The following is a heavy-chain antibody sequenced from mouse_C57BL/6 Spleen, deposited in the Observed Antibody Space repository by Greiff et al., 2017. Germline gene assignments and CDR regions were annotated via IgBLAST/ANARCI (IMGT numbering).Heavy chain of an antibody. J-gene: IGHJ3*01. Sequence: QVQLKESGPGLVAPSQSLSITCTASGFSLTSYGVSWVRQPPGKGLEWLGVIWGDGSPNYYSALISRLGISKDNSTGQVSLKLNSLQPDDTTTYYCAKWSYDGYYVLFACWGNGPLVTVS. V-gene: IGHV2-3*01. D-gene: IGHD2-3*01. CDR3: AKWSYDGYYVLFAC. CDR1: GFSLTSYG. CDR2: IWGDGSP.